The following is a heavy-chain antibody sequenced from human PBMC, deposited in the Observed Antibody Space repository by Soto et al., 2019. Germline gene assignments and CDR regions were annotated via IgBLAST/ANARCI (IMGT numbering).Heavy chain of an antibody. CDR3: ARAPGDYSEISMDV. J-gene: IGHJ6*02. Sequence: QVQLVESGGGVVQPGRSLRLSCAASGFTFSSYAMHWVRQAPGKGLEWVAVISYDGSNKYYADSVKGRFTISRDNCKNTLYLQMNRLRAEDTAVYYCARAPGDYSEISMDVWGQGTTVTVSS. CDR1: GFTFSSYA. CDR2: ISYDGSNK. D-gene: IGHD4-17*01. V-gene: IGHV3-30-3*01.